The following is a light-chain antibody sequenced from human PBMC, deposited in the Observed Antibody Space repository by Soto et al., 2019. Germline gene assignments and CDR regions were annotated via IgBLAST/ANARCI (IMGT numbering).Light chain of an antibody. CDR2: GTS. V-gene: IGKV3-20*01. Sequence: DIVLTQSPGTLSLSPGERATLSCRASRSVSSTYLAWYQHKPGQAPRLLIYGTSSRATGIPDRFSGSGSGTDFSLPISRLEPEDFAVYYCHQYGGSPGTFGGFTKVEI. CDR1: RSVSSTY. J-gene: IGKJ4*01. CDR3: HQYGGSPGT.